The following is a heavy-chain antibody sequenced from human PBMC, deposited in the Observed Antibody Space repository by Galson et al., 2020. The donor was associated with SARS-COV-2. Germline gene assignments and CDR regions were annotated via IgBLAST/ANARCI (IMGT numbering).Heavy chain of an antibody. J-gene: IGHJ4*02. Sequence: SETLSLTCTVSGGSISSSSYYWGWIRQPPGKGLEWIGSIYYSGSTYYNPSLKSRVTISVDTSKNQFSLKLSSVTAADTAVYYCARPGRVGAWLDWGQGTLVTVSS. CDR2: IYYSGST. CDR1: GGSISSSSYY. V-gene: IGHV4-39*07. CDR3: ARPGRVGAWLD. D-gene: IGHD1-26*01.